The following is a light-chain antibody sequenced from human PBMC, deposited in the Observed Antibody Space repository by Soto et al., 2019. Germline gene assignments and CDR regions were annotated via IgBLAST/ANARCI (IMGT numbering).Light chain of an antibody. CDR3: TQYNNWPAFT. CDR1: QSVSSN. CDR2: GAS. V-gene: IGKV3-15*01. Sequence: EIVMAQSPATLSVSPGERATLSCRASQSVSSNLACYQQKPGQAPRLLINGASTRATGIPARFSGSGSGREFTLTISGLQCEDFGVYYCTQYNNWPAFTFGQGTRPEIK. J-gene: IGKJ5*01.